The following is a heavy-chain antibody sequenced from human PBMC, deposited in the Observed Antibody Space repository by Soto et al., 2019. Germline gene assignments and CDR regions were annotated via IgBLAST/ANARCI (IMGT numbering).Heavy chain of an antibody. D-gene: IGHD2-2*01. V-gene: IGHV4-59*01. Sequence: PSETLSLTCTVSGGSISSYYWSWIRQPPGKGLEWIGYIYYSGGTNYNPSLKSRVTISVDTSRNQFSLKLSSVTAADTAVYYCTRALGYCISTSCYDYYYYGMDVWGQGTTVT. CDR1: GGSISSYY. CDR3: TRALGYCISTSCYDYYYYGMDV. J-gene: IGHJ6*02. CDR2: IYYSGGT.